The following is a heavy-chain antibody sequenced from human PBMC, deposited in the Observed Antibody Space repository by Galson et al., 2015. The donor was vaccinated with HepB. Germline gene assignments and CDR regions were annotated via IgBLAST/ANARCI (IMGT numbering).Heavy chain of an antibody. CDR2: IWYDGSNK. Sequence: SLRLSCAASGFTFRNYGFHWVHQAPGKGLEWVAAIWYDGSNKFYGDSVKGRFTISRDDSENTLYLQMNSLRVEDTAVYYCARDNLYDSGGHSNRFDPWGQGTLVTVSS. J-gene: IGHJ5*02. D-gene: IGHD3-10*01. V-gene: IGHV3-33*01. CDR1: GFTFRNYG. CDR3: ARDNLYDSGGHSNRFDP.